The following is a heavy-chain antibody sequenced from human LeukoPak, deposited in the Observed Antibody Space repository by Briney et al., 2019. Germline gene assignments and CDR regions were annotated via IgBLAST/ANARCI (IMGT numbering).Heavy chain of an antibody. D-gene: IGHD2-2*02. CDR1: GYTFTSYG. V-gene: IGHV1-18*04. CDR3: ARHLVPAAIRDAFDI. Sequence: ASVKASCKASGYTFTSYGISWVRQAPGQGLEWMGWISAYYGNTNYAQKLQGRVTMTTDTSTSTAYMELRSLRSDDTAVYYCARHLVPAAIRDAFDIWGQGTMVTVSS. CDR2: ISAYYGNT. J-gene: IGHJ3*02.